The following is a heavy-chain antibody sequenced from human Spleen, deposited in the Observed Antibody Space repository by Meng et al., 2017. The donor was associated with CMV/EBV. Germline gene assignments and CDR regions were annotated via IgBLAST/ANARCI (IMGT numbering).Heavy chain of an antibody. CDR1: GFTFSTYS. D-gene: IGHD3-10*01. J-gene: IGHJ4*02. CDR3: ARGFAMVRGVIV. CDR2: VNHSGST. V-gene: IGHV4-34*01. Sequence: GSLRLSCAASGFTFSTYSMNWVRQAPGKGLEWIGEVNHSGSTDYNPSLKSRVTISVDTSKKQFSLKLRSVTAADTAVYYCARGFAMVRGVIVWGQGTLVTVSS.